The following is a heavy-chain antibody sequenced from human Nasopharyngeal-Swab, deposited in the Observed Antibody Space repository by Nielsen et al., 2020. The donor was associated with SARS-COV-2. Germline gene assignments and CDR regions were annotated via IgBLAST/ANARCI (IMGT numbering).Heavy chain of an antibody. V-gene: IGHV3-23*01. CDR1: GFTFSDYY. Sequence: GGSLRLSCAASGFTFSDYYMSWIRQAPGKGLEWVSTISGSGSSTYYADSVKGRFTISRDNSKNTLYLQMNRLRAEDTAVYYCAKGDSAAGSSSDYWGQGTLVTVSS. J-gene: IGHJ4*02. D-gene: IGHD6-13*01. CDR2: ISGSGSST. CDR3: AKGDSAAGSSSDY.